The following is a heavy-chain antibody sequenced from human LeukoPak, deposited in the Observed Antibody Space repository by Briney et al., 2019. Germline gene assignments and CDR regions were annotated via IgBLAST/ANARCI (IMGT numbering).Heavy chain of an antibody. CDR1: GGTFSSYT. D-gene: IGHD3-10*01. Sequence: SVKVSCKASGGTFSSYTISWVRQAPGQGLEWMGRNIPILGIANYAQKFQGRVTITADKSTSTAYIELSSLRSEDTAVYYCSFGAPIYYYGMDVWGQGTTVTVSS. J-gene: IGHJ6*02. V-gene: IGHV1-69*02. CDR2: NIPILGIA. CDR3: SFGAPIYYYGMDV.